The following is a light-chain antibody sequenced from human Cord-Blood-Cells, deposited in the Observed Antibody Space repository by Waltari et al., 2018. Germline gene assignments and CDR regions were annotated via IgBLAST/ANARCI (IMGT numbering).Light chain of an antibody. CDR1: SSDVGGYNY. J-gene: IGLJ1*01. Sequence: QSALTQPRAVSGAPGHSVTISCTGTSSDVGGYNYVSWYQQHPGKSPKLIIYDVSRRPSGVPDRFSGFKSGNTASLTISGLQAEDEADYYCCSYAGSYTYVFGTGTKVTVL. CDR2: DVS. CDR3: CSYAGSYTYV. V-gene: IGLV2-11*01.